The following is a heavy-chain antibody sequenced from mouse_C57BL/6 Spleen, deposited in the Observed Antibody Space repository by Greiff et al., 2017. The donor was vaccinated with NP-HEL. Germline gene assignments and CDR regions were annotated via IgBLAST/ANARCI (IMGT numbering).Heavy chain of an antibody. Sequence: QVQLQQPGAELVKPGASVKLSCKASGYTFTSYWMQWVKQRPGQGLEWIGEIDPSDSYTNYNQKFKGKATLTVDTSSSTAYMQLSSLTSEDSAVYYCARSGGIYFDYWGQGTTLTVSS. CDR2: IDPSDSYT. CDR3: ARSGGIYFDY. V-gene: IGHV1-50*01. J-gene: IGHJ2*01. D-gene: IGHD3-1*01. CDR1: GYTFTSYW.